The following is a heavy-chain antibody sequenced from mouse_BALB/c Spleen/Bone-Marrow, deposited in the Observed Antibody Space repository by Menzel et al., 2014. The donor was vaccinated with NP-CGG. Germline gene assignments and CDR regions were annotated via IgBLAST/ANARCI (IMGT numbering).Heavy chain of an antibody. CDR1: GFSLTGYG. CDR3: ARDSYLITRALDY. D-gene: IGHD2-4*01. CDR2: IWGDGST. J-gene: IGHJ4*01. Sequence: QVQLQQSGPGLVAPSQSLSITCTVSGFSLTGYGVSWVRQPPGKGLEWLGMIWGDGSTDYNSALKSRLSISKDNSKSXVILKKNSLQSEDTARYYCARDSYLITRALDYWGQGTPVTLSS. V-gene: IGHV2-6-7*01.